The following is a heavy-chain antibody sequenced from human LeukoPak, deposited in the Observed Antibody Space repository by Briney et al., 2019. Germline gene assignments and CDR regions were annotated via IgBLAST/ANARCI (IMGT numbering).Heavy chain of an antibody. CDR2: INDDGTTT. Sequence: PGGSLRLSCAASGFTFSSYWMHWVRQGPGKGLVWVAHINDDGTTTGYAEFAGGRFTISRDDAKNTLYLQISSLRAEDTALYYCTRGGFYYDSSGYFPHFFDSWGQGTLVTVSS. J-gene: IGHJ4*02. CDR3: TRGGFYYDSSGYFPHFFDS. CDR1: GFTFSSYW. V-gene: IGHV3-74*01. D-gene: IGHD3-22*01.